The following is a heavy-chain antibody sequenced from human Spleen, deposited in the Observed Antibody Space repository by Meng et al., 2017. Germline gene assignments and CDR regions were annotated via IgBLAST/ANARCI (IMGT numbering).Heavy chain of an antibody. CDR1: GGSFNDYY. D-gene: IGHD3-16*01. J-gene: IGHJ4*02. Sequence: QVQLQQWGAGLLKPSETLSLTCAVYGGSFNDYYWSWIRQPPGKGLEWIGYTYYSGNTYYNPSLKSRVAMSVDTSKNQFYLRLSSVTAADTAVYYCARGGGFDYWGQGTLVTVSS. CDR3: ARGGGFDY. CDR2: TYYSGNT. V-gene: IGHV4-34*01.